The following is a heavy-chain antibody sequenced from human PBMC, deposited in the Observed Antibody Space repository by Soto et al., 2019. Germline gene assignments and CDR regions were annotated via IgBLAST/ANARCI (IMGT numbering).Heavy chain of an antibody. CDR3: ARGRGFSCFDL. CDR2: TVPDGSER. V-gene: IGHV3-7*01. Sequence: EVQLVESGGGLVQPGGSLRLSCAASGFTFSDSWMNWVRQAPGKGLEWVASTVPDGSERYYVESVKGRFTISRDNTKTSRSLQMNSLRADDTAIYYCARGRGFSCFDLWGQGTLVTVSS. D-gene: IGHD3-10*01. CDR1: GFTFSDSW. J-gene: IGHJ5*01.